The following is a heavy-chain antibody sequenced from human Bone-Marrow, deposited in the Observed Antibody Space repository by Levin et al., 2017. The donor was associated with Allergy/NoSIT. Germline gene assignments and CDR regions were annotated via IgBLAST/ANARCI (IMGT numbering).Heavy chain of an antibody. CDR2: IFHSGTT. Sequence: SQTLSLTCAVSGDSISSGDYSWSWIRQPPGKGLEWIGYIFHSGTTYYNPSPKSRVTISTDRSKNQFSLKVTSVTAADTAVYDCARAGGYDEPGPLDWFDPWGQGILVSVSA. J-gene: IGHJ5*02. V-gene: IGHV4-30-2*01. CDR1: GDSISSGDYS. CDR3: ARAGGYDEPGPLDWFDP. D-gene: IGHD3-3*01.